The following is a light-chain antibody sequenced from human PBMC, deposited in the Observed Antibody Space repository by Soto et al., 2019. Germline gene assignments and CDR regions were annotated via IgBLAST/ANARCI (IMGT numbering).Light chain of an antibody. J-gene: IGKJ2*01. Sequence: EIVLTQSPGSLSLSPGEGATLSCRASQSVSSTYLAWYQQKPGQAPRLLVSGASNRATDIPDRFSGSGSGTDFTLTIASLEHEDFAVYYCQQSDTSPFTFGQGTKVDIK. V-gene: IGKV3-20*01. CDR2: GAS. CDR3: QQSDTSPFT. CDR1: QSVSSTY.